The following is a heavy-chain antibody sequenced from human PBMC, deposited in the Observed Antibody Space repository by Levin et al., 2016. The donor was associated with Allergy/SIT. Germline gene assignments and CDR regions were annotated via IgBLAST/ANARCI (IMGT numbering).Heavy chain of an antibody. Sequence: ASVKVSCKASGYTFTSYYMHWVRQAPGQGLEWMGIINPSGGSTSYAQKFQGRVTMTRDTSTSTVYMELSSLRSEDTAVYYCARNYCSGGSCYSRNWYFDLWGRGTLVTVSS. D-gene: IGHD2-15*01. V-gene: IGHV1-46*01. CDR1: GYTFTSYY. CDR3: ARNYCSGGSCYSRNWYFDL. CDR2: INPSGGST. J-gene: IGHJ2*01.